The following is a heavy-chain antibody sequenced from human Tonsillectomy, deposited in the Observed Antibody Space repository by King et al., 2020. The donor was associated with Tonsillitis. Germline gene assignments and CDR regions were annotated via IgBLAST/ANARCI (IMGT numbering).Heavy chain of an antibody. CDR3: ARGVDS. CDR1: GYFISSGYF. V-gene: IGHV4-38-2*01. CDR2: ISHSGTT. J-gene: IGHJ5*01. Sequence: QLQESGPGLVKPSETLSLTCAVSGYFISSGYFWGWIRQPPGNGLEWIGTISHSGTTYYNPSLKSRVTIAVDTSKNQFFLKLNSVTAADTAVYYCARGVDSWGQGTLVTVSS.